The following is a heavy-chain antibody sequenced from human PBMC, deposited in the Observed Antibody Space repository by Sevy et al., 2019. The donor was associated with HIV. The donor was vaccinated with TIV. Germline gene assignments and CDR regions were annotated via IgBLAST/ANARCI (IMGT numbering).Heavy chain of an antibody. CDR1: GGSFSGYD. J-gene: IGHJ4*02. CDR3: ARTSSGQYSTFDY. V-gene: IGHV4-34*01. CDR2: INHSGST. Sequence: SETLSLTCAVYGGSFSGYDWSWIRQPPGKGLEWIGEINHSGSTNYNPSLKSRVTISVDTSKNQFSLKLSSVTAADTAVYYCARTSSGQYSTFDYWGQGTLVTVSS. D-gene: IGHD3-22*01.